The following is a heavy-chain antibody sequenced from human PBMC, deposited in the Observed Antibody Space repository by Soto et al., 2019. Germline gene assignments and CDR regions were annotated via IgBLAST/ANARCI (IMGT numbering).Heavy chain of an antibody. Sequence: QITLKESGPTLVKPTQTLTLTCTFSGFSLSTSGVGVGWIRQPPGKALEWLALIYWDDDKRYSPSLKSRLTITKDTSKNQVVLTMTNMDPVDTATYYCAHKVRFGRFVNWFDPWGQGTLVTVSS. D-gene: IGHD3-10*01. CDR1: GFSLSTSGVG. J-gene: IGHJ5*02. CDR2: IYWDDDK. CDR3: AHKVRFGRFVNWFDP. V-gene: IGHV2-5*02.